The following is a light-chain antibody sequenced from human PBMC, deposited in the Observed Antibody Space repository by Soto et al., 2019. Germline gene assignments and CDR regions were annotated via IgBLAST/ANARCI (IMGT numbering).Light chain of an antibody. Sequence: DIQMTQSPSTLSAPAGDRVTITCRASQSISSWLAWYQQKPGKAPKLLIYDASNLERGVPPRFSGSGSGTEFTLTISSLQPEDFATYYCQQYDSFSVTFGQGTKVDIK. J-gene: IGKJ1*01. V-gene: IGKV1-5*01. CDR3: QQYDSFSVT. CDR2: DAS. CDR1: QSISSW.